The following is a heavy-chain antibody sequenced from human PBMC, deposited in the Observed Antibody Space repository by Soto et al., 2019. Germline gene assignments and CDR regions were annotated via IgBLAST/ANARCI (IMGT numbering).Heavy chain of an antibody. CDR1: GFTFSSYS. CDR2: ISSSSRTI. J-gene: IGHJ5*02. D-gene: IGHD3-3*01. Sequence: EVQLVESGGGLVQPGGSLRLSCAASGFTFSSYSMNWVRQAPGKVLEWVSYISSSSRTIYYADSVKGRFSISRDNAKNSLYLQMNSLRDEDTAVYYCARSIGFGVTINWFDPWGQGTLVHVSS. CDR3: ARSIGFGVTINWFDP. V-gene: IGHV3-48*02.